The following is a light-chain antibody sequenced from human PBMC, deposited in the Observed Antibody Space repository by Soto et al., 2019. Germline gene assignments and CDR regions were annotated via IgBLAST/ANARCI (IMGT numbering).Light chain of an antibody. V-gene: IGKV3-11*01. CDR1: QSVGSD. J-gene: IGKJ3*01. CDR2: TAA. CDR3: QQRSSWPIT. Sequence: EIVLTQSPATLSLSPGERAILSCRASQSVGSDLAWYQQKPGQAPRLLIYTAAYRPTGIPARFSGSGSGTDFTLIISSLEAEDFALYYCQQRSSWPITFGPGTTVDIK.